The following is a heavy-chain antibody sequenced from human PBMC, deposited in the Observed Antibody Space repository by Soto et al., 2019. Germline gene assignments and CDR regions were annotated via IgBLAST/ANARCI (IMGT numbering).Heavy chain of an antibody. D-gene: IGHD2-2*01. CDR1: GFTVSSNY. CDR3: ASGPQRSTSCYGDYYYGMDV. J-gene: IGHJ6*02. Sequence: EVQLVESGGGLIQPGGSLRLSCAASGFTVSSNYMSWVRQAPGKRLEWVSVIYSCGSTYYADSVKGRFTISRDNSKNTLYHQMNSLRAEDTAVYYCASGPQRSTSCYGDYYYGMDVWGQGTTVTVSS. V-gene: IGHV3-66*03. CDR2: IYSCGST.